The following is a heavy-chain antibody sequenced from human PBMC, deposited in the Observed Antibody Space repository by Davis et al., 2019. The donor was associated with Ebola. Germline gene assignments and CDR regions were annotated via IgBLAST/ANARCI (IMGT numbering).Heavy chain of an antibody. CDR1: GFTLSTYS. CDR2: ISRSSSDI. D-gene: IGHD4-17*01. J-gene: IGHJ4*02. CDR3: ARGLYGDSVGFDY. Sequence: GESLKISCAASGFTLSTYSMTWVRQAPGKGLEWVSSISRSSSDIYYADSLRGRFTISRDNAKNSLYLQMNSLRVEDTAVYFCARGLYGDSVGFDYWGQGTLVTVSS. V-gene: IGHV3-21*01.